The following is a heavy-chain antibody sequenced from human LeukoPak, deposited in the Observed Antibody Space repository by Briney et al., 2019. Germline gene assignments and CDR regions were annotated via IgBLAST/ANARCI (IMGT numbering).Heavy chain of an antibody. CDR3: ARDAVDTANAV. CDR1: GFTFTTYW. Sequence: GGSLRLSCAASGFTFTTYWMHWVRQAPGKGLVWISHINSDGSITSYADSVKGRFTISRDNAKNTLYLQMNSLRAEDTAVYYCARDAVDTANAVWGQGTTVTVSS. J-gene: IGHJ6*02. CDR2: INSDGSIT. D-gene: IGHD5-18*01. V-gene: IGHV3-74*01.